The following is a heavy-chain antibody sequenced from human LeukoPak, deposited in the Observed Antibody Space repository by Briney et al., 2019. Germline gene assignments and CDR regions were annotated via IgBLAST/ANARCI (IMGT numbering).Heavy chain of an antibody. CDR2: INHSGST. CDR1: GRSLSGYY. CDR3: ATEVAATNYDSSGYYL. V-gene: IGHV4-34*01. D-gene: IGHD3-22*01. Sequence: PSETLSLTCAVYGRSLSGYYWSWIRQPPGKGLEWIREINHSGSTNYNPSLKSRVTISVDTSKNQFSLKLSSVTAADTAVYYCATEVAATNYDSSGYYLWGQGTLVTVSS. J-gene: IGHJ5*02.